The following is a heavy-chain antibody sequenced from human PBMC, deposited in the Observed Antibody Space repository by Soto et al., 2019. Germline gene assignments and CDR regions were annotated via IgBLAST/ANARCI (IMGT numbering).Heavy chain of an antibody. Sequence: QVQLQESGPGLVKPSETLSLTCTVSGASTSSYYWSWIRQPPGKGLEWIGYIYYSGSTSYNPSLKSRVTISRDTSKNQFSLTLRSVTAADTAVYYCARTEWLQAFDYWGQGTLVTVSS. CDR1: GASTSSYY. CDR2: IYYSGST. J-gene: IGHJ4*02. D-gene: IGHD5-12*01. CDR3: ARTEWLQAFDY. V-gene: IGHV4-59*01.